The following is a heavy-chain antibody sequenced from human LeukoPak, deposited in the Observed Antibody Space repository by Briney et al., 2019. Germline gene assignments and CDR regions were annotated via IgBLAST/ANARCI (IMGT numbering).Heavy chain of an antibody. J-gene: IGHJ4*02. Sequence: SVKVSCKASGGTFSSYTISWVRQAPGRGLDWMGGIIPIFGTANYAQKFQGRVTITADESTSTAYMELSSLRSEDTAVYYCARERGSGSYGDWGQGTLVTVSS. CDR2: IIPIFGTA. CDR1: GGTFSSYT. V-gene: IGHV1-69*01. CDR3: ARERGSGSYGD. D-gene: IGHD1-26*01.